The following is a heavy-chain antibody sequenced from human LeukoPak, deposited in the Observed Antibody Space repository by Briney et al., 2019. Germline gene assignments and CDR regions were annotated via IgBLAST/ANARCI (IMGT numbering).Heavy chain of an antibody. Sequence: SGTLSLTCTVSGGSISSYYWSWIRQPPGKGLEWIGYIYYSGSTNYNPSLKSRVTISVDTSKNQFSLKLSSVTAADTAVYYCARQGIVVPKDAFDIWGQGTMVTVSS. D-gene: IGHD3-22*01. CDR2: IYYSGST. J-gene: IGHJ3*02. V-gene: IGHV4-59*08. CDR3: ARQGIVVPKDAFDI. CDR1: GGSISSYY.